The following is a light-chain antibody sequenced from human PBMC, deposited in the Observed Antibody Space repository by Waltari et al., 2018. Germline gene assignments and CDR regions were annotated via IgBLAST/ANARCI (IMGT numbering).Light chain of an antibody. V-gene: IGLV2-8*01. CDR2: EVS. J-gene: IGLJ3*02. Sequence: QSALTQPPSASGSPGQSVTISCTGTSSDVGGYNYVSRYQQHPGQAPQLIIYEVSQRPSGVPDRFSGSKSGNTASLTVSGLQAEDEADYYCSSYVGNKVFGGGTKLTVL. CDR3: SSYVGNKV. CDR1: SSDVGGYNY.